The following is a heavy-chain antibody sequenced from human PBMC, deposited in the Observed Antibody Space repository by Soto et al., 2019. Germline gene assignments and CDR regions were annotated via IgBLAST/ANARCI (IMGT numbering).Heavy chain of an antibody. CDR2: IKHDGSEK. CDR3: ARAGYCSGDRCYRRNDF. CDR1: GFTFSTYW. D-gene: IGHD2-15*01. J-gene: IGHJ4*02. Sequence: EVQLVESGGGLGQPGGSLRLSCAASGFTFSTYWMTWARQAPGKGLEWVAQIKHDGSEKFYVDSVQVRFAIARDNADIFLHLQMNSLRAEDTAVYFCARAGYCSGDRCYRRNDFWGQGTLVIVSS. V-gene: IGHV3-7*01.